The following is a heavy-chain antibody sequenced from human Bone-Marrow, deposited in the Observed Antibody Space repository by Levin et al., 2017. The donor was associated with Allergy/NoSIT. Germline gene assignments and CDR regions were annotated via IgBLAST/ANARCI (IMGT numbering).Heavy chain of an antibody. Sequence: MAGGSLRLSCTVSGVSISSYYWSWIRQPPGKGLEWIGLISDSGSPTYNPSLTSRVTISEDTSRNQFSLSLSSVTAADSAVYFCVKHIPGRRAYDIWGHGTVVTVSS. J-gene: IGHJ3*02. V-gene: IGHV4-59*08. CDR3: VKHIPGRRAYDI. D-gene: IGHD1-14*01. CDR1: GVSISSYY. CDR2: ISDSGSP.